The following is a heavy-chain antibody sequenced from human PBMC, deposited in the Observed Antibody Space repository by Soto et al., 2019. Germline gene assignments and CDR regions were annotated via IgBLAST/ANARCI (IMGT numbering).Heavy chain of an antibody. Sequence: QVQLQESGPGLVKPSETLSLTCSVPNGSISGFYWTWIRQPPGKILEWIGYIHYSGRTDYNPSPTTRATMSVDTSKNQFSLNLKSITAADTAVYYCVRVGVGIGNHFDSWGRGTLVTVSS. CDR1: NGSISGFY. CDR2: IHYSGRT. J-gene: IGHJ4*02. D-gene: IGHD1-26*01. CDR3: VRVGVGIGNHFDS. V-gene: IGHV4-59*12.